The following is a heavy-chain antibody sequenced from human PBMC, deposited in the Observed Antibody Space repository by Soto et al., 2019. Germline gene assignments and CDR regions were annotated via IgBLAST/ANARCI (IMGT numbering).Heavy chain of an antibody. V-gene: IGHV3-48*02. D-gene: IGHD6-19*01. Sequence: LRLSCAASGFTFSSYSMNWVRQAPGKGLEWVSYITRSSSPIYYADSVKGRFTISRDNGKNSLYLQMNSLRDEDTAVYYCARLYTSGWYFDHWGQGTLVTVSS. CDR2: ITRSSSPI. J-gene: IGHJ4*02. CDR1: GFTFSSYS. CDR3: ARLYTSGWYFDH.